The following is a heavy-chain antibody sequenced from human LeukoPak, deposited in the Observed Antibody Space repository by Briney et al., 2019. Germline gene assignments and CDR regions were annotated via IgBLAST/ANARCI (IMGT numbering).Heavy chain of an antibody. CDR3: AKAPPEDYDSSGYSVAEYFQH. CDR2: ISGSGGST. CDR1: GFTFSSYA. J-gene: IGHJ1*01. V-gene: IGHV3-23*01. Sequence: GGSLRLSCAASGFTFSSYAMSWVRQAPGKGLEWVSAISGSGGSTYYADSVKGRFTISRDNSKNTLYLQMNSLRAEDTAVYYYAKAPPEDYDSSGYSVAEYFQHWGQGTLVTVSS. D-gene: IGHD3-22*01.